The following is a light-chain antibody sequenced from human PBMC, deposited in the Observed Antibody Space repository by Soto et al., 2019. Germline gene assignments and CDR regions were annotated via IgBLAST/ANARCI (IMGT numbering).Light chain of an antibody. V-gene: IGLV2-14*01. CDR2: EVI. CDR1: SSDVGGYDY. J-gene: IGLJ2*01. CDR3: SSYTTSSALV. Sequence: QSVLTQSASVSGSPGQSITIPCTGTSSDVGGYDYVSWYQQHPGKVPKLIIYEVIKRPSGVSHRFSGSKSGNTASLTISGLQTEDEADYYRSSYTTSSALVFGGGTKLTVL.